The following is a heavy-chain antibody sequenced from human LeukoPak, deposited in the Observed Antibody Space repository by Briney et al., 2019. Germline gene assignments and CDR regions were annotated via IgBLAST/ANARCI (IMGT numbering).Heavy chain of an antibody. D-gene: IGHD5-24*01. CDR1: GYTFTGYY. J-gene: IGHJ4*02. CDR3: ARVATIRKYYFDY. Sequence: SVTVSCKASGYTFTGYYMHWVRQAPGQGLEWMGWINPNSGGTNYAQKFQGRVTMTRDTSISTAYMELSRLRSDDTAVYYCARVATIRKYYFDYWGQGTLVTVSS. V-gene: IGHV1-2*02. CDR2: INPNSGGT.